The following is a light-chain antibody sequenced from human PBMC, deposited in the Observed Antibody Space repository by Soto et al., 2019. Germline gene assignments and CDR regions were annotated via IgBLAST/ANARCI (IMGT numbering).Light chain of an antibody. CDR1: QSVSYY. CDR3: QQFKNYPIT. V-gene: IGKV3-15*01. Sequence: EIVLTQSPGTLSLSPGERATLSCRASQSVSYYLAWYQQKPGQAPMLLIYAASALHSGVPSRFSGSGSGKDFTLTISSLHPEDFAVYFCQQFKNYPITFGQGTRLEIK. J-gene: IGKJ5*01. CDR2: AAS.